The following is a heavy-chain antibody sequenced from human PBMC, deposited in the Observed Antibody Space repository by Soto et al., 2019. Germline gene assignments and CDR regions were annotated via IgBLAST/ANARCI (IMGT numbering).Heavy chain of an antibody. J-gene: IGHJ6*03. D-gene: IGHD3-3*01. V-gene: IGHV4-59*01. CDR3: ARGFQWTRVVTSLPMDV. Sequence: SETLSLTCTASGDSISSYYWSWIRQPPGQGLEWIGYIDNSGSTSYNPSLESRVTISVDTSNTQSSLKLRSVTAADTAVYYCARGFQWTRVVTSLPMDVWGKGTTVTVSS. CDR2: IDNSGST. CDR1: GDSISSYY.